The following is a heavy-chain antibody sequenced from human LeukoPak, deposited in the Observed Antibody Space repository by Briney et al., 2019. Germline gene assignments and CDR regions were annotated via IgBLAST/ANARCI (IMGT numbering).Heavy chain of an antibody. CDR2: FDPEDGET. J-gene: IGHJ6*02. V-gene: IGHV1-24*01. D-gene: IGHD3-22*01. Sequence: ASVKVSCKVSGYTLTELSMHLVRQAPGKGLEWMGGFDPEDGETIYAQKFQGRVTMTEDTSTDTAYMELSSLRSEDTAVYYCATKGRGGITMILYGMDVWGQGTTVTVSS. CDR1: GYTLTELS. CDR3: ATKGRGGITMILYGMDV.